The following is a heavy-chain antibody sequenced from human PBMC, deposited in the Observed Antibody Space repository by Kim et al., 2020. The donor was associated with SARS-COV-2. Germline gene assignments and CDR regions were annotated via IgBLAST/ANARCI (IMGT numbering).Heavy chain of an antibody. CDR3: AREEGPLDY. Sequence: GTIYYADSVEGRFTISRDNSKNTLHLQMNSLMAEDSAVYFCAREEGPLDYWGQGTLVTVSS. V-gene: IGHV3-53*01. CDR2: GTI. J-gene: IGHJ4*02.